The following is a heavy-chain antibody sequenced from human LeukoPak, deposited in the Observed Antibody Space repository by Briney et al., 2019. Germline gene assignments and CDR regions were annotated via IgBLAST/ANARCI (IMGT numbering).Heavy chain of an antibody. V-gene: IGHV1-2*02. CDR3: ARDRYGDGFAHFDY. CDR2: ITPSGGT. J-gene: IGHJ4*02. CDR1: GCTFTSYA. D-gene: IGHD5-24*01. Sequence: GASVKVSCKASGCTFTSYAMHWVRQAPGQGLEWMGWITPSGGTNYPQKFQGRVAITRDTSITTAYMDLSRLTSDDTAVYYCARDRYGDGFAHFDYWGQGALVTVSS.